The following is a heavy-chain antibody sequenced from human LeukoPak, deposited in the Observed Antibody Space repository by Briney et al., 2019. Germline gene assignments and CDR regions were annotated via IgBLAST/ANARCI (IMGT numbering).Heavy chain of an antibody. Sequence: SETLSLTCSVSGDSIKTYYWNWLRQPPGKGLEWIANIYYSGITSYNPSLRSRVTMSADTSTNQVSLNLNSVTTADTAVYYCAAGGGYSSAWSLWGQGTLVTVSS. CDR3: AAGGGYSSAWSL. J-gene: IGHJ4*02. CDR2: IYYSGIT. CDR1: GDSIKTYY. V-gene: IGHV4-59*01. D-gene: IGHD6-13*01.